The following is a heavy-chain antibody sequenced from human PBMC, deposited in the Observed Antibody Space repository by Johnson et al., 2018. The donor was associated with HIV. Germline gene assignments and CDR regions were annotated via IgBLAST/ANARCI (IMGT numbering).Heavy chain of an antibody. J-gene: IGHJ3*02. CDR1: GFTFSSYG. CDR3: SKLVHYNNVDI. CDR2: IRYDGSNT. V-gene: IGHV3-30*02. Sequence: QVQLVESGGGVVQPGGSLRLSCAASGFTFSSYGMHWVRQAPGKGLEWVAFIRYDGSNTFYADSMKVRFTISRDNSWNTLYLQMNSLRAEDTAMYYCSKLVHYNNVDIWGQGTMVTVSS. D-gene: IGHD3-10*01.